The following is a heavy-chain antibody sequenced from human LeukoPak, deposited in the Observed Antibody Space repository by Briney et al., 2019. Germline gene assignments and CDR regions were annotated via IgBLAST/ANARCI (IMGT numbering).Heavy chain of an antibody. J-gene: IGHJ3*02. CDR3: ARGGTRGSSAFDI. V-gene: IGHV4-59*01. Sequence: SETLSLTCTVSGGSISGFYWSWIRQPPGKGLEWIGYIYYSGSTNYNPSPKSRVTISIETSKNQFSLKLNSVTAADPAVYYCARGGTRGSSAFDIWGQGTMVTVSS. CDR2: IYYSGST. D-gene: IGHD3-10*01. CDR1: GGSISGFY.